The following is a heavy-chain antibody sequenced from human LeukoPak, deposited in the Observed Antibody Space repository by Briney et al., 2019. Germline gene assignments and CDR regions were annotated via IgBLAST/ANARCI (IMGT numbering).Heavy chain of an antibody. V-gene: IGHV3-23*01. Sequence: GGSLRLSCAASGFTLSDYAMSWVRQAPGKELEWVSTASYYVGKQYHADSVRGRFTVSRDNSRNTVSLQMSSLRVEDTGIYYCAKAGIGADGAGFLCEYWGQGTLVTVSS. CDR2: ASYYVGKQ. CDR1: GFTLSDYA. J-gene: IGHJ4*02. D-gene: IGHD1-1*01. CDR3: AKAGIGADGAGFLCEY.